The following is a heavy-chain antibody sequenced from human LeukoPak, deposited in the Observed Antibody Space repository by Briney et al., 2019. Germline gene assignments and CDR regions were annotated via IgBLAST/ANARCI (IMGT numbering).Heavy chain of an antibody. CDR1: GFTFSSYS. Sequence: GGSLRLSCAASGFTFSSYSMNWVRQAPGKGLEWVSYISTSGSYIYYSDSVKGRSTMSRDNAKNSLYLQMNGLRAEDTAVYYCARDARGHHAFDIWGQGTMVTVSS. J-gene: IGHJ3*02. CDR2: ISTSGSYI. V-gene: IGHV3-21*01. D-gene: IGHD3-16*01. CDR3: ARDARGHHAFDI.